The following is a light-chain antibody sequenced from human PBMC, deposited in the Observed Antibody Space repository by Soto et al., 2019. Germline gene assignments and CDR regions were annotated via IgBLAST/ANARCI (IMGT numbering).Light chain of an antibody. V-gene: IGLV2-14*01. J-gene: IGLJ2*01. Sequence: QSALTQPASVAGSPGQSITISCTGTSSDVGTYNYVSWYQQHACKVPKLMIYDVSNRTSGVSDRCSGSKSGNTASLTISGLPAEDEADYYCTSYTSSSTLVFGGGTKLTVL. CDR2: DVS. CDR3: TSYTSSSTLV. CDR1: SSDVGTYNY.